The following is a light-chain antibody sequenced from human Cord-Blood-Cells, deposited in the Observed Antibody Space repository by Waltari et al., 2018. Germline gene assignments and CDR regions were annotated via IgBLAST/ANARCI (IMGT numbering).Light chain of an antibody. CDR2: GNS. CDR3: QSYDSSLSVV. J-gene: IGLJ2*01. V-gene: IGLV1-40*01. CDR1: SSNIGAGYD. Sequence: QSVLTQPPSVSGAPGQRVTIPCTGSSSNIGAGYDLPWYQQLPGTAPKLLIYGNSNRPSGVPDRFSGSKSGTSASLAITGLQAEDEADYYCQSYDSSLSVVFGGGTKLTVL.